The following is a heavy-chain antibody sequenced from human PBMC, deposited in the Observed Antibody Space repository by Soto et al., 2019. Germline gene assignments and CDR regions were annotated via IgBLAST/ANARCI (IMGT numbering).Heavy chain of an antibody. CDR3: ARDPMVGFSAQNWLDP. J-gene: IGHJ5*02. V-gene: IGHV1-46*01. CDR2: INPSGGST. Sequence: ASVKVSCKASGYTFTSYYIHWVRQAPGQGLEWMGIINPSGGSTSYAQKFQGRVTMTRDTSTSTVYMELSSLRSEDTAVYYCARDPMVGFSAQNWLDPWGQGTLVTVSS. CDR1: GYTFTSYY. D-gene: IGHD2-15*01.